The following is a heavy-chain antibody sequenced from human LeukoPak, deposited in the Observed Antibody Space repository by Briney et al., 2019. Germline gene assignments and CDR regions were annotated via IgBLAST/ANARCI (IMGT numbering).Heavy chain of an antibody. D-gene: IGHD3-22*01. J-gene: IGHJ4*02. CDR2: IYTGGST. CDR3: AMYNYDTSGFDY. V-gene: IGHV4-4*07. CDR1: GGSVGSSSIYY. Sequence: SETLSLTCSVSGGSVGSSSIYYWSWVRQPAGKGLEWIGRIYTGGSTSTSYNPSLKSRVSISVDKSKNHFSLTLRSVTAADTAVYYCAMYNYDTSGFDYWGQGTRVTVSS.